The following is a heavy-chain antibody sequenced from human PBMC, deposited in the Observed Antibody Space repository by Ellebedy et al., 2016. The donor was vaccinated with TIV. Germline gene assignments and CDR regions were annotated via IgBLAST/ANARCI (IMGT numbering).Heavy chain of an antibody. J-gene: IGHJ2*01. CDR2: IYSGGST. Sequence: GGSLRLSCAASGFTVSSNYMSWVRQAPGKGLEWVSVIYSGGSTYYADSVEGRFTISRDNSKNTLYLQMNSLRAEDTAVYYCAKPSSSWYVYNWYFDLWGRGTLVTVSS. CDR3: AKPSSSWYVYNWYFDL. V-gene: IGHV3-66*04. D-gene: IGHD6-13*01. CDR1: GFTVSSNY.